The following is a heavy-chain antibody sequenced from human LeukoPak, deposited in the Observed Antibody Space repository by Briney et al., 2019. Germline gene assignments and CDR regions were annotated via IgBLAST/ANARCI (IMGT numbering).Heavy chain of an antibody. D-gene: IGHD3-10*01. CDR3: AVQVRDYYFDY. J-gene: IGHJ4*02. CDR2: INHSGST. CDR1: GGSFSGYY. V-gene: IGHV4-34*01. Sequence: PSETLSLTCAVYGGSFSGYYWSWIRQPPGKGLEWIGEINHSGSTNYNPSLKCRVTISVDTSKNQFSLKLSSVTAADTAVYYCAVQVRDYYFDYWGQGTLVTVSS.